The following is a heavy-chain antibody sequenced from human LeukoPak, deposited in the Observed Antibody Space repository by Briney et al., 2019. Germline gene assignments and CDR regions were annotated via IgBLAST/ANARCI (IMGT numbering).Heavy chain of an antibody. CDR2: ISYDGSNK. J-gene: IGHJ6*03. CDR3: ATGDFWSGYYCYYYMDV. Sequence: PGGSLRLSCAASGFTFSSYAMNWVRQAPGTGLGWVAVISYDGSNKYYADSVKGRFTISRDNSENTLYLQMNSLRAEDTAVYYCATGDFWSGYYCYYYMDVWGKGTTVTVSS. CDR1: GFTFSSYA. V-gene: IGHV3-30*11. D-gene: IGHD3-3*01.